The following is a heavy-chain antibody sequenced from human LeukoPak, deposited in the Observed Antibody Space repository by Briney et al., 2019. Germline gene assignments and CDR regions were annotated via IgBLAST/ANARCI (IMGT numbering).Heavy chain of an antibody. J-gene: IGHJ4*02. V-gene: IGHV3-23*01. CDR1: GFTFSSYA. D-gene: IGHD4-23*01. CDR3: AKDDYGGNGIDY. Sequence: GGTLRLSCAASGFTFSSYAMSWVRQAPGKGLEWVSGISGSGAYTYYADSVKGRFTISRDNSKNTLYLQMNSLRAEDTAVYYCAKDDYGGNGIDYWGQGTLVTVSS. CDR2: ISGSGAYT.